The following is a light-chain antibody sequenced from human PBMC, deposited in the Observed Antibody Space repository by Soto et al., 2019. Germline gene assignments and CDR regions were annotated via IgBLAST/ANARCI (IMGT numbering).Light chain of an antibody. V-gene: IGKV3-11*01. CDR2: DAS. J-gene: IGKJ1*01. CDR1: QSVSSY. CDR3: QQRSNWGWT. Sequence: EIVLTQSPATLSLSPGERATLSCRASQSVSSYLAWYQQKPGPAPRLLIYDASNRATGIPARFSGSGSGTDFTLTISSLEPEDFTIYYCQQRSNWGWTFGQGTKVEIK.